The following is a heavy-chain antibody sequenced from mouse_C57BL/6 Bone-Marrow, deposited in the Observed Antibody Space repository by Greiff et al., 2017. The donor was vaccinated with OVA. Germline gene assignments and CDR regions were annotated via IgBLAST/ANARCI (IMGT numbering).Heavy chain of an antibody. J-gene: IGHJ1*03. CDR1: GYTFTDYN. V-gene: IGHV1-18*01. D-gene: IGHD1-1*01. CDR2: INPNNGGT. CDR3: ARVEITTVVATDWYFDV. Sequence: EVQLQESGPELVKPGASVKIPCKASGYTFTDYNMDWVKQSHGKSLEWIGDINPNNGGTIYNQKFKGKATLTVDKSSSTAYMELRSLTSEDTAVYYCARVEITTVVATDWYFDVWGTGTTVTGSS.